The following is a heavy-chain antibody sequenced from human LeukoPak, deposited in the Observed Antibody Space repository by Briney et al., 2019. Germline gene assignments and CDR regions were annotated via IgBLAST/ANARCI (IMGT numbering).Heavy chain of an antibody. CDR2: VYYSGST. V-gene: IGHV4-39*07. J-gene: IGHJ4*02. Sequence: SETLSLTCTVSGGSISSSHYYWGWIRQPPGKGLEWIGNVYYSGSTYYNPALKSRVTISVDTSKNRFSLKLRSVTAADTAVYYCATTDSSGYYLDYWGQGTLVTVSS. CDR1: GGSISSSHYY. CDR3: ATTDSSGYYLDY. D-gene: IGHD3-22*01.